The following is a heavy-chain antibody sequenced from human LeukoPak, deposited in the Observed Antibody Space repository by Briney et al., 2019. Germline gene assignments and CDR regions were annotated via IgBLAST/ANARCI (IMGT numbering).Heavy chain of an antibody. CDR2: IYYSGST. D-gene: IGHD3-22*01. J-gene: IGHJ4*02. CDR3: ASHYDSSGYWNGPFDY. CDR1: GGSISSSSYY. V-gene: IGHV4-61*05. Sequence: SETLSLTCTVSGGSISSSSYYWSWIRQPPGKGLEWIGYIYYSGSTNYNPSLKSRVTISVDTSKNQFSLKLSSVTAADTAVYYCASHYDSSGYWNGPFDYWGQGTLVTVSS.